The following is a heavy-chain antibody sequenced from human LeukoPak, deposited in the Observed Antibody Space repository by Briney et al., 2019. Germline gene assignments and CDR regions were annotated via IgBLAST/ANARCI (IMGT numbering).Heavy chain of an antibody. Sequence: GGSLRLSCAASGFIFSAYEMNWVGQAPGKGLEWLSYISGSGDTIYYAESVKGRFTISRDNAQNSLYLQMNSLRAEDTAVYYCVGAYGGLLVHWGQGTLVTVSS. CDR1: GFIFSAYE. V-gene: IGHV3-48*03. CDR2: ISGSGDTI. J-gene: IGHJ4*02. D-gene: IGHD3-10*01. CDR3: VGAYGGLLVH.